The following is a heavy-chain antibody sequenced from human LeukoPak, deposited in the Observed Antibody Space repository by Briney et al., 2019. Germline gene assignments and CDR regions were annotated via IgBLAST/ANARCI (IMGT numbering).Heavy chain of an antibody. Sequence: PGGSLRLSCAASGFTLDDYAMHWVRQAPGKGLEWVSGISWNSGSIGYADSVKGRFTISRDNAKNSLYLQMNSLRAEDTALYYCARRGSAKAFDDWGQGTLVTVSS. V-gene: IGHV3-9*01. CDR1: GFTLDDYA. J-gene: IGHJ4*02. CDR3: ARRGSAKAFDD. D-gene: IGHD3-10*01. CDR2: ISWNSGSI.